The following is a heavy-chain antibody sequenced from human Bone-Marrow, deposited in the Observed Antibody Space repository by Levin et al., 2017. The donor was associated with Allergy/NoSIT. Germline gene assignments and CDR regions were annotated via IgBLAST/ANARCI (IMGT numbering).Heavy chain of an antibody. J-gene: IGHJ6*02. CDR3: VRGVIGVDI. Sequence: SETLSLTCAVSGDSITNGDYFWSWIRQSPGKGLEWIGYIYYNGNAYYNSSLESRSTMSIDSSKNLFSLSLTSVTAADTAVYYCVRGVIGVDIWGQGTTVTVSS. CDR1: GDSITNGDYF. D-gene: IGHD3-22*01. CDR2: IYYNGNA. V-gene: IGHV4-30-4*01.